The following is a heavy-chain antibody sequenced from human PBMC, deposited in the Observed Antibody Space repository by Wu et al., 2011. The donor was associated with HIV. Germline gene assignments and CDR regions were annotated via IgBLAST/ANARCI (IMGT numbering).Heavy chain of an antibody. CDR3: ARESPYVA. CDR2: INPGTGGT. J-gene: IGHJ5*02. D-gene: IGHD2-8*01. Sequence: QVQLVQSGAEVRKPGASVKVSCKASGYTFTAYYIHWVRQAPGQGLERMGWINPGTGGTDYAQEFQGRVTMTTDTSINTAYMELSRLRSDDTAVYYCARESPYVAWGQGILVTVSS. CDR1: GYTFTAYY. V-gene: IGHV1-2*02.